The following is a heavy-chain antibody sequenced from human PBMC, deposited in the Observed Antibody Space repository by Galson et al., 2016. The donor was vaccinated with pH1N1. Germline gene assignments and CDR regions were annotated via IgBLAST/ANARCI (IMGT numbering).Heavy chain of an antibody. J-gene: IGHJ4*01. D-gene: IGHD2-21*02. CDR2: IIGMFAKT. V-gene: IGHV1-69*13. Sequence: SVKVSCKASGGTFSSFGISWVRQAHGQGLEWMGGIIGMFAKTNYAQKFQGRVTITADELTSTAYMDLSSLTSEDSAVYYCARSPGYMVTALDNWGHGTLVTVSS. CDR1: GGTFSSFG. CDR3: ARSPGYMVTALDN.